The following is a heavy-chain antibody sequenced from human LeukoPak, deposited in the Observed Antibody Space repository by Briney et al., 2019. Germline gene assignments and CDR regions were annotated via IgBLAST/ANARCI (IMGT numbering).Heavy chain of an antibody. V-gene: IGHV1-18*01. J-gene: IGHJ5*02. Sequence: VASVKVSCKASGYTFTNYGISWVRQAPGQGLEWMGWISAYNGNTNYAQKLQGRVTMTTDTSTSTAYMELRSLRSDDTAVYYCARVSSSSLDNWFDPWGQGTLVTVSS. CDR1: GYTFTNYG. CDR3: ARVSSSSLDNWFDP. CDR2: ISAYNGNT. D-gene: IGHD6-13*01.